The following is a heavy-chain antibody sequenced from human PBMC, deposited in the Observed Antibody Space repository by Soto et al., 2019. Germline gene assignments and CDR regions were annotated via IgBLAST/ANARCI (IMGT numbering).Heavy chain of an antibody. CDR2: IDWHDDK. CDR3: ARIPAAAAGFYGMDV. CDR1: GFSLSTSGMC. Sequence: SGPTLVNPTQTLTLTCTFSGFSLSTSGMCVGWVRQPPGKALEWLALIDWHDDKYYRTSLKTRLTISKDTSKNHVVLTMSNMDPVDTATYYCARIPAAAAGFYGMDVWGQGTTVTVSS. D-gene: IGHD6-13*01. J-gene: IGHJ6*02. V-gene: IGHV2-70*20.